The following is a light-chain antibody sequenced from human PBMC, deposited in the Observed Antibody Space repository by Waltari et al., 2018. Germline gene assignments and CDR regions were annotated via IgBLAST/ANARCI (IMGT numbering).Light chain of an antibody. CDR3: QQSINTPRT. Sequence: DIQMTQYPSSLSAFVGERVTIPCRASQSIRSYVNWYQQKAGKAPQLLIYGASSLQSGFPSRFSGSGSGTDFTLSIRSLQPEDFATYYGQQSINTPRTFGQGTKVEMK. CDR2: GAS. CDR1: QSIRSY. J-gene: IGKJ1*01. V-gene: IGKV1-39*01.